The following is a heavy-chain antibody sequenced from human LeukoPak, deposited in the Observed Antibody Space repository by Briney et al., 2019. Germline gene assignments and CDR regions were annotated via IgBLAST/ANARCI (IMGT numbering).Heavy chain of an antibody. V-gene: IGHV3-30*18. Sequence: GGSLRLSCAASGFTFSSYGVHWVRQAPGKGLEWVAVISYDGSNKYYADSVKGRFTISRDNSKNTLYLQMNSLRAEDTAVYYCAKDADYGGLDYWGQGTLVTVSS. D-gene: IGHD4-23*01. J-gene: IGHJ4*02. CDR2: ISYDGSNK. CDR3: AKDADYGGLDY. CDR1: GFTFSSYG.